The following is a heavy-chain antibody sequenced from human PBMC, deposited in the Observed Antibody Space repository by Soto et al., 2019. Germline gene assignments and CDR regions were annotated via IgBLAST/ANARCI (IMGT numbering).Heavy chain of an antibody. D-gene: IGHD2-21*01. V-gene: IGHV3-23*01. CDR2: ISGSGGNT. J-gene: IGHJ3*02. CDR1: GFTFSSYA. Sequence: EVQLLESGGGLVQPGGSMRLSCAASGFTFSSYAMSWVRQAPGKGLEWVSGISGSGGNTHYADSVKGRFTISRDNAKNSLYLQMNSLRAEDTAVYYCARDGTVVAFDIWGQGTMVTVSS. CDR3: ARDGTVVAFDI.